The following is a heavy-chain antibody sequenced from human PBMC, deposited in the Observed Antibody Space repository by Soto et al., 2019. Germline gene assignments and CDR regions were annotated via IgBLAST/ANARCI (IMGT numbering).Heavy chain of an antibody. Sequence: SVKVSCKASGGTFSSYAISWVRQAPGQGLEWMGGIIPIFGTANYAQKFQGRVTITADESTSTAYMELSSLRSEDTAVYYCASRHCSGGSCPFSYWGQGTLVTVSS. J-gene: IGHJ4*02. D-gene: IGHD2-15*01. V-gene: IGHV1-69*13. CDR2: IIPIFGTA. CDR1: GGTFSSYA. CDR3: ASRHCSGGSCPFSY.